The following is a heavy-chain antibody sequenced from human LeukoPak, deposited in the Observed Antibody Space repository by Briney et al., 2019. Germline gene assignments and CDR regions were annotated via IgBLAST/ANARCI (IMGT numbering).Heavy chain of an antibody. J-gene: IGHJ4*02. CDR3: AKEWYYGSSGYGFDY. CDR2: ICYDGSNK. V-gene: IGHV3-33*06. D-gene: IGHD3-22*01. Sequence: GGSLRLSCAASGFTFSSYGMHWVRQAPGKGLEWVAVICYDGSNKYYADSVKCRFTISRDNSKNTLYLQMNSLRAEDTAVYYGAKEWYYGSSGYGFDYWGEGTLVTVSS. CDR1: GFTFSSYG.